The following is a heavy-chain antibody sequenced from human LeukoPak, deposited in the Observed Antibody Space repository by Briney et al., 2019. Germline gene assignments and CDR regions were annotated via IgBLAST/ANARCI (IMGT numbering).Heavy chain of an antibody. CDR1: GFTFSSCG. V-gene: IGHV3-30*18. CDR2: ISYDGSNK. J-gene: IGHJ4*02. Sequence: GRSLRLSCAASGFTFSSCGMHWVRQAPGKGLEWVAVISYDGSNKYYADSVKGRFTISRDNSKNTLYLQMNSLRADDTAVYYCANGCSGGSCYGYWGQGTLVTVSS. CDR3: ANGCSGGSCYGY. D-gene: IGHD2-15*01.